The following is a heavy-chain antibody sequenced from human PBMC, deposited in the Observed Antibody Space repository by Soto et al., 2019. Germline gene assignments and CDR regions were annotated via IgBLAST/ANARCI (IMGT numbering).Heavy chain of an antibody. V-gene: IGHV1-2*02. D-gene: IGHD6-19*01. CDR1: GYTFTAYS. CDR3: AREASAVISLDY. J-gene: IGHJ4*02. CDR2: FNPNSGDT. Sequence: QVQLVHSEAEVKKPGASVKVSCEASGYTFTAYSMHWVRQAPGQGLEWVGWFNPNSGDTIYAQKFQGRVTLTRDTSIGTAYMELYSLTSDDTAVYYCAREASAVISLDYWGQGTLVTVSS.